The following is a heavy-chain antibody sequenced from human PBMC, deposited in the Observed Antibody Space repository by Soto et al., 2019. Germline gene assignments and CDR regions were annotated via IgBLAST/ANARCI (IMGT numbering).Heavy chain of an antibody. V-gene: IGHV3-74*01. Sequence: GGSLRLSCAASGFIFKMYWMHWVRQSPGKGLVWISRIYNDGTYSDYADSVRGRFTISRDNVNNTLYLQMNNLRAEDSGLYYCTRGPRPISTGTGAYWGQGTQVTVSS. CDR3: TRGPRPISTGTGAY. D-gene: IGHD3-10*01. J-gene: IGHJ4*02. CDR1: GFIFKMYW. CDR2: IYNDGTYS.